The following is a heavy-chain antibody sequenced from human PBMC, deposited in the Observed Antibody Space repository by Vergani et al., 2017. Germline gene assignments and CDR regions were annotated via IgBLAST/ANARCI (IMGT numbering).Heavy chain of an antibody. V-gene: IGHV4-61*02. J-gene: IGHJ4*02. Sequence: QVQLQESGPGLVKPSQTLSLTCSVSGDSINNGSYYWSWIRQPAGKGLEWIGRISISGNTACNSSLKRRISMSVETSKNQFSLKVNSLTAADTAVYYCARDRRWEHSFDRWGQGNLVNVSS. CDR1: GDSINNGSYY. CDR2: ISISGNT. CDR3: ARDRRWEHSFDR. D-gene: IGHD5-24*01.